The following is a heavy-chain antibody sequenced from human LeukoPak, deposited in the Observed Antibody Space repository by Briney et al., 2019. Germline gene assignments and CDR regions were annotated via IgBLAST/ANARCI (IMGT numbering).Heavy chain of an antibody. CDR3: ARDDHGDYNPNYYYYMDV. CDR1: GFTFSNYN. CDR2: FSSSRRNI. Sequence: GGSLRLSCTASGFTFSNYNMNWVRQAPGKGLEWVSSFSSSRRNIDYADSVKGRFTISRDNAKNSLYLQLSSLRAEDTALYCCARDDHGDYNPNYYYYMDVWGKGTTVTVSS. V-gene: IGHV3-21*01. D-gene: IGHD4-17*01. J-gene: IGHJ6*03.